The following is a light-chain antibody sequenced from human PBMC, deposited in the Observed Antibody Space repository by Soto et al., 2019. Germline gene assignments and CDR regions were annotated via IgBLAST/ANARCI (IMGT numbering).Light chain of an antibody. J-gene: IGKJ2*01. Sequence: EIVLTQSPGTLSLSPGERATLSCRASQSVSSSYLAWYQQKPGQAPRRLMYGASSRATGIPDRFSSSGSGTDFTLTISRLEPEDFAVYYCQQYGSSPLYTFGQGTKLEIK. V-gene: IGKV3-20*01. CDR3: QQYGSSPLYT. CDR2: GAS. CDR1: QSVSSSY.